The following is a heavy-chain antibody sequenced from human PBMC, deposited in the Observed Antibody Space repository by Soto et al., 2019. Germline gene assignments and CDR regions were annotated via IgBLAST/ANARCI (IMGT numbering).Heavy chain of an antibody. J-gene: IGHJ5*02. Sequence: GGSLRLSCAASGFTFSSYSMNWVRQAPGKGLEWVSYISSSSSTIYYADSVKGRFTISRDNAKNSLYLQMNSLRAEDTAVYYCARVKIPVAAAGSLRGGWFDPWGQGTLVTVSS. V-gene: IGHV3-48*01. D-gene: IGHD6-13*01. CDR1: GFTFSSYS. CDR2: ISSSSSTI. CDR3: ARVKIPVAAAGSLRGGWFDP.